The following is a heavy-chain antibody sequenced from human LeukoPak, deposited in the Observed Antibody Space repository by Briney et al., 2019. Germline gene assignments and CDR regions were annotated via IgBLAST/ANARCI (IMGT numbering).Heavy chain of an antibody. V-gene: IGHV4-59*01. Sequence: SDTLSLTCTVSGGSIRGFYGGWIRQPPGKGLEWIGFIYYSGSANYNPSLKSRVTMSVDMSKNQFSLKLSSVTAADTAFYYCARDRDSSVWFGYWGQGVLVTVAT. CDR3: ARDRDSSVWFGY. D-gene: IGHD6-19*01. J-gene: IGHJ4*02. CDR1: GGSIRGFY. CDR2: IYYSGSA.